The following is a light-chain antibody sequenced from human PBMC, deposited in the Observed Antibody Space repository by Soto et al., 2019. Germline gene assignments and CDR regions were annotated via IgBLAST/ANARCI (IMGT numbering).Light chain of an antibody. V-gene: IGKV3-20*01. CDR1: QSVSSSY. J-gene: IGKJ2*01. Sequence: EIVLTQSPGTLSLSPGERATLSCRASQSVSSSYLAWYQQKPGQPPRLLIYGASSRATGIPDRFSGSGSGTDFTLTISRLEPEDFATYYCLQDYNYPYTFGQGTKLEIK. CDR3: LQDYNYPYT. CDR2: GAS.